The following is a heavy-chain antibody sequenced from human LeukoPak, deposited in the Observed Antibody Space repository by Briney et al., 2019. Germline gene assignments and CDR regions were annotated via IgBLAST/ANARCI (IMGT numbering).Heavy chain of an antibody. J-gene: IGHJ5*02. Sequence: ASVKVSCKASGYTFTNYYMHWVRQAPGQGLEWMGIINPSGGSTSYAQRFQGRVTMTRDMSTSTVYIELSSLRSEDTAVYYCAAGGLRYFSRFDPWGQGTLVTVSS. CDR3: AAGGLRYFSRFDP. CDR2: INPSGGST. CDR1: GYTFTNYY. V-gene: IGHV1-46*01. D-gene: IGHD5-12*01.